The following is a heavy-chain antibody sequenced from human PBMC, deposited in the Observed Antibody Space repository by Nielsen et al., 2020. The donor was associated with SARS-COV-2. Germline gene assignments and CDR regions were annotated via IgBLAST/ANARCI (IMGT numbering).Heavy chain of an antibody. J-gene: IGHJ3*02. Sequence: GESLKISCAASGFTVSSNYMSWVRQAQGKGLEWVSVIYSGGSTYYADSVKGRFTISRDNSKNTLYLQMNSLRAEDTAVYYCARDMYSGSYLAPDDAFDIWGQGTMVTVSS. CDR2: IYSGGST. V-gene: IGHV3-53*01. D-gene: IGHD1-26*01. CDR1: GFTVSSNY. CDR3: ARDMYSGSYLAPDDAFDI.